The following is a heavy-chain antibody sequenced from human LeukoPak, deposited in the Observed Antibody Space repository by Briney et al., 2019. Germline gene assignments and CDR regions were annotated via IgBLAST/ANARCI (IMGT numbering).Heavy chain of an antibody. D-gene: IGHD6-19*01. V-gene: IGHV3-23*01. J-gene: IGHJ4*02. CDR1: GFTFSSYA. CDR3: AKRPSSGWCFDY. Sequence: GGSLRLSCAASGFTFSSYAMSWVRLAPGKGLKWVSAISPSGHTTVYADSVKGRLTISRDNSKNTLYLQVNSLRAEDTAVYYCAKRPSSGWCFDYWGQGTVVTVSS. CDR2: ISPSGHTT.